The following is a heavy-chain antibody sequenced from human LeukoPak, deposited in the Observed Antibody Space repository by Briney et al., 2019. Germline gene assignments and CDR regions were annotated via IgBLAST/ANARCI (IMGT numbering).Heavy chain of an antibody. CDR1: GFTFSSYA. Sequence: GGSLRLSCVVSGFTFSSYAMHWVRQAPGKGLEWVAFIRYDGSNKYYADSVKGRFTISRDNSKNTLYLQMNSLRAEDTAVYYCAKRSIAVAGPNWYFDLWGRGTLVTVSS. CDR3: AKRSIAVAGPNWYFDL. J-gene: IGHJ2*01. V-gene: IGHV3-30*02. D-gene: IGHD6-19*01. CDR2: IRYDGSNK.